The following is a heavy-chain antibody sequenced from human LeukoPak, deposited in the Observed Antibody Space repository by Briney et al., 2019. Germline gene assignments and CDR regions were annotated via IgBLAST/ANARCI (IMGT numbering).Heavy chain of an antibody. CDR1: GFTFSSYW. CDR3: ARVKAYNDYVWGSYRTSWVFDY. J-gene: IGHJ4*02. V-gene: IGHV3-7*01. D-gene: IGHD3-16*02. CDR2: IKQDRSEK. Sequence: GGSLRLSCAASGFTFSSYWMSWVRQAPGKGLEWVANIKQDRSEKYYVDSVKGRFTISRDNAKNSLYLQMNSLRAEDTAVYYCARVKAYNDYVWGSYRTSWVFDYWGQGTLVTVSS.